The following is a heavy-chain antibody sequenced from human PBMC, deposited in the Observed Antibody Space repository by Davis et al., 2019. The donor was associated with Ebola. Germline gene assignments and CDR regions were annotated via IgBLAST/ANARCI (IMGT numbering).Heavy chain of an antibody. CDR3: AKDGLRIVGADYYYYGMDV. D-gene: IGHD1-26*01. Sequence: GESLKISCAASGFTFSSYGMHWVRQAPGKGLEWVAVISYDGSNKYYADSVKGRFTISRDNSKNTLYLQMNSLRAEDTAVYYCAKDGLRIVGADYYYYGMDVWGKGTTVTVSS. CDR2: ISYDGSNK. CDR1: GFTFSSYG. V-gene: IGHV3-30*18. J-gene: IGHJ6*04.